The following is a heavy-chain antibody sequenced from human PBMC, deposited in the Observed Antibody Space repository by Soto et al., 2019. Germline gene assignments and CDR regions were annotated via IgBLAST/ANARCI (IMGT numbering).Heavy chain of an antibody. J-gene: IGHJ4*02. CDR1: GGSISSYY. D-gene: IGHD3-10*01. CDR3: ARACGYGSGSYSFCS. Sequence: SETLSLTCTVSGGSISSYYWSWIRQPPGKGLEWIGYIYYSGSTNYNPSLKSRVTISVDTSKNSLYLQMNSLRAEDTAVYYCARACGYGSGSYSFCSWGQGTLVTVSS. V-gene: IGHV4-59*12. CDR2: IYYSGST.